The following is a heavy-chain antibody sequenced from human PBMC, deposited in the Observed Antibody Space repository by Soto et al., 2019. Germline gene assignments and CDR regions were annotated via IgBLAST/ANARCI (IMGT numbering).Heavy chain of an antibody. CDR3: ARIRGYSYGDVDY. CDR2: IYYSGSA. CDR1: GGSIITNNYY. Sequence: PSETLSLTCTVSGGSIITNNYYWGWIRQPPGKGLEWIASIYYSGSAYYNPSLNSRLTISVDTSKNQLSLRVSSVTATDTAVYYCARIRGYSYGDVDYWGQGTLVTVSS. D-gene: IGHD5-18*01. V-gene: IGHV4-39*01. J-gene: IGHJ4*02.